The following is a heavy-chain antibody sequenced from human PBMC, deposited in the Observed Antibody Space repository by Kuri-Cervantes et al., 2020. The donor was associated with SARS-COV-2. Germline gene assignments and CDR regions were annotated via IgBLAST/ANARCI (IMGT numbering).Heavy chain of an antibody. Sequence: SETLSLTCAVYGGSFSGYYWSWIRQPPGKGLEWIGEINHGGSTNYNPSLKSRVTISVDTSKNQFSLKLSSVTAADTAVYYCARGHWSGYSNAAEMGAFDIWGQGTMVTVSS. CDR2: INHGGST. J-gene: IGHJ3*02. CDR1: GGSFSGYY. V-gene: IGHV4-34*01. CDR3: ARGHWSGYSNAAEMGAFDI. D-gene: IGHD3-3*01.